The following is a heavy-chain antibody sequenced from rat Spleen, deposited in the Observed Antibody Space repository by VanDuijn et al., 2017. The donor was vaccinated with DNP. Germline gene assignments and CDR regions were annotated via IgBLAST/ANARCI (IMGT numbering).Heavy chain of an antibody. J-gene: IGHJ4*01. Sequence: VQLVESGGGLVQPGRSLKLSCVASGFTFNKYWMTWIRQVPGKGLEWVAAITSSGGSTYYPDSVKGRFTISRDNAKSTLYLQMDSLRSEDTATYYCTTEAMDAWGQGTSVTVSS. CDR1: GFTFNKYW. V-gene: IGHV5-31*01. CDR3: TTEAMDA. CDR2: ITSSGGST.